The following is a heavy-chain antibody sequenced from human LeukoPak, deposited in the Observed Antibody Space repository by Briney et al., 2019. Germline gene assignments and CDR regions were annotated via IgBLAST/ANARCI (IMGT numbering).Heavy chain of an antibody. Sequence: GGSLRLSCAASGLTFSNAWTSWVRQAPGKGLEWVSAISGSGGSTYYADSVKGRFTISRDNSKNTLYLQMNSLRAEDTAVYYCAKDALGIAAAGDFDYWGQGTLVTVSS. V-gene: IGHV3-23*01. CDR1: GLTFSNAW. CDR2: ISGSGGST. J-gene: IGHJ4*02. CDR3: AKDALGIAAAGDFDY. D-gene: IGHD6-13*01.